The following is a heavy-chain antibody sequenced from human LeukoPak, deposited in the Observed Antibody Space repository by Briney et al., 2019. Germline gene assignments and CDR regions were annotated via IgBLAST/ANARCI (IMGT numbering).Heavy chain of an antibody. D-gene: IGHD2-2*01. J-gene: IGHJ6*03. CDR3: ARGPIIDIVIVPAADDYYYMDV. Sequence: ASVKVSCKVSGYTLTELSMHWVRQAPGKGLEWMGGFDPEDGETIYAQKLQGRVTMTTDTSTSTAYMELRSLRSDDTAVYYCARGPIIDIVIVPAADDYYYMDVWGKGTTVTVSS. V-gene: IGHV1-24*01. CDR2: FDPEDGET. CDR1: GYTLTELS.